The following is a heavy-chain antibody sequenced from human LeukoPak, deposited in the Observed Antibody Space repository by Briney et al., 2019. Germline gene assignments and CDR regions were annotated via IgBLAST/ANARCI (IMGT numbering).Heavy chain of an antibody. CDR1: GITFDDYA. D-gene: IGHD3-10*01. V-gene: IGHV3-9*01. Sequence: GRSLRLSCAASGITFDDYAMHWVRQAPGKGLEWVSGISWNSGSIGYADSVKGRFTISRDNAKNSLYLQMNSLRAEDTALYYCAKDISSSGMYYFDYWGQGTLVTVSS. CDR3: AKDISSSGMYYFDY. CDR2: ISWNSGSI. J-gene: IGHJ4*02.